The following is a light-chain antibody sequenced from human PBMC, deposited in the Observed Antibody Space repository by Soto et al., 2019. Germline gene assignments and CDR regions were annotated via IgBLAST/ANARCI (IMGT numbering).Light chain of an antibody. CDR2: STT. CDR3: LLYYGGSYV. CDR1: TGPVTSGFY. Sequence: CASSTGPVTSGFYPHWVQQKPGQEPRTLIYSTTNKHSWTPARFPGSLLGGKAALTLSGVQPEDEADYYCLLYYGGSYVFGAGTKLTVL. J-gene: IGLJ1*01. V-gene: IGLV7-43*01.